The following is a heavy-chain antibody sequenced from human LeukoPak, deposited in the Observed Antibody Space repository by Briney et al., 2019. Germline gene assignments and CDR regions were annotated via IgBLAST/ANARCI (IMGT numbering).Heavy chain of an antibody. D-gene: IGHD7-27*01. J-gene: IGHJ4*02. CDR2: IKTDGSQI. CDR3: ARDLNWETY. CDR1: GFTFSSYS. Sequence: GGSLRLSCAASGFTFSSYSMNWVRQAPGKGLEWVANIKTDGSQIYYVDSVKGQFTISRDNAKNSLYLQMNSLRAEDTAVYYCARDLNWETYWGQGTLVSVSS. V-gene: IGHV3-7*01.